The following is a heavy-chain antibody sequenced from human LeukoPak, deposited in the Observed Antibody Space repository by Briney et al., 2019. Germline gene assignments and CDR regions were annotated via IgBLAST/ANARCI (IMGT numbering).Heavy chain of an antibody. CDR3: ARGLFLSGYLDAFDI. J-gene: IGHJ3*02. D-gene: IGHD3-22*01. V-gene: IGHV3-53*01. CDR1: GFTVSNKY. CDR2: IYSDGRT. Sequence: GSLRLSCAASGFTVSNKYMTWVRQAPGKGLEWVSLIYSDGRTYYADSVKGRCTISRDNSKNTLYLQMNSLRVEDTAVYYCARGLFLSGYLDAFDIWGQGTVVTVSS.